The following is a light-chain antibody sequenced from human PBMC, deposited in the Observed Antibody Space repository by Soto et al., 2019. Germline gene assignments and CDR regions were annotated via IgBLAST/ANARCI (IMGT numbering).Light chain of an antibody. V-gene: IGLV2-8*01. CDR1: SSDVGGYNY. CDR3: SSYAGSNNLL. CDR2: EVS. J-gene: IGLJ7*01. Sequence: QSALTQPPSASGSPGQSVTISCTGTSSDVGGYNYVSWYQQHPGKAPKLMIYEVSKRPSGVPDRFSGSKSGNTASLTVSGLQAEDEADYYCSSYAGSNNLLFGGGTQQTVL.